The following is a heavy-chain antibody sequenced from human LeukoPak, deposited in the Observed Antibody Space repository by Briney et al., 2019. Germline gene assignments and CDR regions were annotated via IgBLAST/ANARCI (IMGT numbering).Heavy chain of an antibody. CDR2: ISYDGSNE. J-gene: IGHJ4*02. D-gene: IGHD3-16*02. Sequence: GGSPRLSCVASGFTFSSYGMHWVRQAPSKGLEWVAFISYDGSNENIADSVKGRFIISRDNSKNTLYLQMNSLRAEDTAVYYCAKGPAPRLGEFSYHALVDYWGQGTLVTVSS. CDR3: AKGPAPRLGEFSYHALVDY. V-gene: IGHV3-30*18. CDR1: GFTFSSYG.